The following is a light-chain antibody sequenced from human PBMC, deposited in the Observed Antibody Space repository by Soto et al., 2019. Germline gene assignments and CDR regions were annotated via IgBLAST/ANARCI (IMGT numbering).Light chain of an antibody. CDR3: SSYAGSSNV. Sequence: QSALTQPPSASGSPGQSVTISCTGTSSDVGFYNYVSWYEQHPGKAPKLIIFDVSKRPSGVPDRFSGSKSGNTASLTVSGLQAEDEADYYCSSYAGSSNVFGTGTKVTVL. V-gene: IGLV2-8*01. J-gene: IGLJ1*01. CDR1: SSDVGFYNY. CDR2: DVS.